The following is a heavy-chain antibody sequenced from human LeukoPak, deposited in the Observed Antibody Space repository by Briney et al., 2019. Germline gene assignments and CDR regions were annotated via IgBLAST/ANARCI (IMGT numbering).Heavy chain of an antibody. J-gene: IGHJ4*02. CDR3: AKGQFGSYSFDY. CDR1: GFTFDDYA. D-gene: IGHD1-26*01. V-gene: IGHV3-9*01. Sequence: SLRLSCAASGFTFDDYAMHWVRQAPGKGLEWVSGISWNSGSIGYADSVKGRFTISRDNAKSSLYLQMNSLRAEDTALYYCAKGQFGSYSFDYWGQGTLVTVSS. CDR2: ISWNSGSI.